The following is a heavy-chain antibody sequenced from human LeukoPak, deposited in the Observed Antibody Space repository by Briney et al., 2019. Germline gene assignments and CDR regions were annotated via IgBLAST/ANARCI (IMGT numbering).Heavy chain of an antibody. CDR3: VRKEYTYVHFAS. D-gene: IGHD5-18*01. V-gene: IGHV3-7*01. J-gene: IGHJ4*02. CDR2: IKQDGSEK. Sequence: GGSLRLSCTASGFTFSSYWMSWVRQAPGKGLEWVANIKQDGSEKYYVGSVKGRFTISRDNTKNSLYLQMNSLKAEDTAVYYCVRKEYTYVHFASWGQGPLVPVSS. CDR1: GFTFSSYW.